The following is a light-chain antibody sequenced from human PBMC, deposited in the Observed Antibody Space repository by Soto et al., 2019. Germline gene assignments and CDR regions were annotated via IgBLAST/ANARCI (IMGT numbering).Light chain of an antibody. J-gene: IGKJ1*01. V-gene: IGKV1-39*01. Sequence: DIQMTQSPSSLSASVGDRLTITCRASQGINTYLNWYQQKPGKAPKLLIYAASTLQSGVPSRFSGSGSETDFTLTISSLQPEDFATYSCQQNYSATWTFGQGTKVEIK. CDR1: QGINTY. CDR3: QQNYSATWT. CDR2: AAS.